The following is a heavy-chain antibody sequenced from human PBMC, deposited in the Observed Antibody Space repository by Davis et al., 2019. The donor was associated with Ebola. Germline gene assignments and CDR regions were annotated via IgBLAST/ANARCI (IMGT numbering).Heavy chain of an antibody. CDR3: AREEDY. J-gene: IGHJ4*02. CDR1: GYTFTNYF. V-gene: IGHV1-46*01. Sequence: ASVKVSCKASGYTFTNYFLHWVRQAPGQGLEWLGIINTSAGSTFSAQKFQGRVTLTRDTSTSTVYMELSSLTSEDTAVYFCAREEDYWGQGTLVTVSS. CDR2: INTSAGST.